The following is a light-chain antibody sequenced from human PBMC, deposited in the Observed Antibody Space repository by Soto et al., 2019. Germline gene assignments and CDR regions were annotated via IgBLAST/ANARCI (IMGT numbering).Light chain of an antibody. V-gene: IGKV3-20*01. CDR3: QQYGSSPET. CDR2: GAS. CDR1: QSVSSSS. J-gene: IGKJ1*01. Sequence: PGATVPLCFMATQSVSSSSLTCDQQKPGQAPRLLIYGASTRATSIPARFSGSGSGTDFTLTIISLQPEDFATYYCQQYGSSPETFGQGTKVDIK.